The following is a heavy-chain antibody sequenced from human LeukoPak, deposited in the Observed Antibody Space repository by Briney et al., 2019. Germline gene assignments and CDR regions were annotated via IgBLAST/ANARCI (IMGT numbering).Heavy chain of an antibody. CDR2: IRSKANSYAT. CDR3: TRQYDYGEGPQYYYYGMDV. V-gene: IGHV3-73*01. Sequence: GGSLRLSCAASGFTFSGSAMHWVRQASGKGLEWVGRIRSKANSYATAYAASVKGRFTISRDGSKNTAYLQMNSLKTEDTAVYYCTRQYDYGEGPQYYYYGMDVWGQGTTVTVSS. J-gene: IGHJ6*02. D-gene: IGHD4-17*01. CDR1: GFTFSGSA.